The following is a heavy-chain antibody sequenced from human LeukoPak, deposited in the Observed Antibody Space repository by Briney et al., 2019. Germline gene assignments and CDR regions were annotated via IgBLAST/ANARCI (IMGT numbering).Heavy chain of an antibody. CDR1: GVSINSHY. D-gene: IGHD3/OR15-3a*01. CDR2: GHYSGTT. J-gene: IGHJ4*02. V-gene: IGHV4-59*08. Sequence: PSETLSLTCTVSGVSINSHYWSWIRQSPGKGLEWIAYGHYSGTTNYNPSLKSRVTIPVDTSKNQFSLKLTSVSAADTAMYYCARHGTGTGYPLDYWGLGTLVTVSS. CDR3: ARHGTGTGYPLDY.